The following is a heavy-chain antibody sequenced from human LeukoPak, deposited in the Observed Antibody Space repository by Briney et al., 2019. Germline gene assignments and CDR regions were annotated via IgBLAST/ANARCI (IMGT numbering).Heavy chain of an antibody. CDR1: GFTFSSYA. V-gene: IGHV3-23*01. CDR3: ARVARVPAAIFGGYFDY. Sequence: GGSLRLSCAASGFTFSSYAMSWVRQAPGKGLEWVSAIRGSGGSTYYADSVKGRFTISRDNSKNTLYLQMNSLRAEDTAVYYCARVARVPAAIFGGYFDYWGQGTLVTVSS. CDR2: IRGSGGST. J-gene: IGHJ4*02. D-gene: IGHD2-2*02.